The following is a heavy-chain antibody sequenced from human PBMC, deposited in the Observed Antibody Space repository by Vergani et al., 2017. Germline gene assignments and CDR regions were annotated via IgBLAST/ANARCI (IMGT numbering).Heavy chain of an antibody. CDR2: IYHSGST. CDR1: GYSISSGYY. V-gene: IGHV4-38-2*01. CDR3: ARSVDHDY. Sequence: QVQLQESGPGLVKPSETLSLTCAVSGYSISSGYYWGWIRQPPGKGLEWIGSIYHSGSTYYNPSLKSRVTISVDPSKNQFSLKLSSVTAADTAVYYCARSVDHDYWGQGTLVTVSS. J-gene: IGHJ4*02. D-gene: IGHD2-15*01.